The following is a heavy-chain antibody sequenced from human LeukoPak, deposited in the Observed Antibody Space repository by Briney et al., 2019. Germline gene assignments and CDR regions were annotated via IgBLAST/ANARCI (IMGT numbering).Heavy chain of an antibody. CDR2: ISDDSSFT. V-gene: IGHV3-23*01. D-gene: IGHD2-15*01. Sequence: GGSLRLSCAASGFTFSSYAMSWVRQAPGKGLEYISTISDDSSFTYYADSVKGRSAISRDDSKNTLYLQMNNLKVEDTAVYYCAKGRCSGVGCDSFHSWGQGALVTVSS. CDR3: AKGRCSGVGCDSFHS. J-gene: IGHJ4*02. CDR1: GFTFSSYA.